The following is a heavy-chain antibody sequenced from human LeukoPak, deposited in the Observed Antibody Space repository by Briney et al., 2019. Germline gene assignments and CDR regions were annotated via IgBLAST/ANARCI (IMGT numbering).Heavy chain of an antibody. Sequence: GASVKVSCKASGGTFSSYAISWVRQAPGQGLEWMGGIIPSFGTANYAQKFQGRVTITADKYTSTAYMELSSLRSEDTAVYYCASVLRGYCSGGSCYPYYYYYGMDVWGKGTTVTVSS. CDR3: ASVLRGYCSGGSCYPYYYYYGMDV. CDR1: GGTFSSYA. D-gene: IGHD2-15*01. V-gene: IGHV1-69*06. J-gene: IGHJ6*04. CDR2: IIPSFGTA.